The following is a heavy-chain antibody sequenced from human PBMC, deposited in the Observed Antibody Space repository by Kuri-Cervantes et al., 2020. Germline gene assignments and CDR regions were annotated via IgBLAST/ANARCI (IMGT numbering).Heavy chain of an antibody. D-gene: IGHD7-27*01. CDR1: GHTFIRYG. V-gene: IGHV1-18*01. CDR2: ISAYNGDT. CDR3: ATGSNWADY. Sequence: ASVKVSCKASGHTFIRYGISWVRQAPGQGLEWMGWISAYNGDTNYAQKLRGRVTMTTDTSTSTAYMELRSLRSDDTAVYYCATGSNWADYWGQGTLVTVSS. J-gene: IGHJ4*02.